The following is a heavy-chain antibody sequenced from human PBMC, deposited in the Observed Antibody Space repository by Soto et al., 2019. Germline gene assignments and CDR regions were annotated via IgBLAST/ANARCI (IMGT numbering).Heavy chain of an antibody. J-gene: IGHJ4*02. D-gene: IGHD3-22*01. V-gene: IGHV5-10-1*01. CDR1: VYSFAGYW. CDR2: IDPSDSQT. Sequence: LGESLKISCNVSVYSFAGYWITWVRQKPVKGLEWVGRIDPSDSQTYYSPSFRGHVTISVTKSITTVFLQWSSLRASDTAMYYCARQIYDSDTGPNFQYYFDSWGQGTPVTVSS. CDR3: ARQIYDSDTGPNFQYYFDS.